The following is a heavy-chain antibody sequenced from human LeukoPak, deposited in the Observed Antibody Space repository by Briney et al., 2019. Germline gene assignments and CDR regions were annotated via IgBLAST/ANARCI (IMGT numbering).Heavy chain of an antibody. J-gene: IGHJ6*03. V-gene: IGHV4-61*02. Sequence: SETLSLTCTVSGGSISSGSYYWSWIRQPAGTGLEWIGRIYTSGSTNYNPSLKSRVTISVDTSKNQFSLKLSSVTAADTAVYYCAREAAGTSCYYYYYMDVWGKGTTVTVSS. CDR3: AREAAGTSCYYYYYMDV. CDR2: IYTSGST. D-gene: IGHD6-13*01. CDR1: GGSISSGSYY.